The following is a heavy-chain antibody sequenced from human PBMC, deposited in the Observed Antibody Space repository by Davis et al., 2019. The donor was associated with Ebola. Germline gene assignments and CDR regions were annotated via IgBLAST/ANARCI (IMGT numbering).Heavy chain of an antibody. CDR2: INAGNGNT. CDR1: GYTFTSYA. Sequence: ASVKVSCKASGYTFTSYAMHWVRQAPGQRLEWMGWINAGNGNTKYSQKFQGRVTITRDTSASTAYMELSSLRSEDTAVYYCARAPSSGWTLGTYWGQGTLVTVSP. J-gene: IGHJ4*02. D-gene: IGHD6-19*01. CDR3: ARAPSSGWTLGTY. V-gene: IGHV1-3*01.